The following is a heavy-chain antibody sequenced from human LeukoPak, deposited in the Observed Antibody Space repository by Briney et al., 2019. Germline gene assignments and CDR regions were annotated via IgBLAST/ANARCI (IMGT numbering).Heavy chain of an antibody. CDR1: GGSINSYY. CDR2: IHYTGST. CDR3: ARSSGWHLLLLDY. D-gene: IGHD6-25*01. V-gene: IGHV4-59*08. J-gene: IGHJ4*02. Sequence: SETLSLTCTVSGGSINSYYWSWIRQPPGKGLECIGYIHYTGSTNYNPSLKSRVTISVDTSKNQFSLKLNSVTAADTAVYYCARSSGWHLLLLDYWGQGTLVTVSS.